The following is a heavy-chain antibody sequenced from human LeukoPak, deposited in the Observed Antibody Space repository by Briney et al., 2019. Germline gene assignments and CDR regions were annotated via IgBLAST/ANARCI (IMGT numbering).Heavy chain of an antibody. V-gene: IGHV4-61*02. CDR1: GGSISSGTFY. D-gene: IGHD3-3*01. J-gene: IGHJ4*02. Sequence: PSQTLSLTCTVSGGSISSGTFYWSWIRQPAGKGLEWIGRIYSSGSTNYNPSLKSRVTISVDTSKNQFSLKLSSVTAADTAVYYCARSRRFLEWFEGLYYFDYWGQGTLVTVSS. CDR2: IYSSGST. CDR3: ARSRRFLEWFEGLYYFDY.